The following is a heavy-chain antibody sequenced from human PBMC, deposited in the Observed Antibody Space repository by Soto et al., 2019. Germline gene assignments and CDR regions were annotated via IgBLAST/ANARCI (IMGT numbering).Heavy chain of an antibody. D-gene: IGHD3-3*01. CDR1: GGSISSSSYY. Sequence: QLQESGPGLVKPSETLSLTCTVSGGSISSSSYYWGWIRQPPGKGLEWIGSIYYSGSTYYNPSLKSRVTISVDTSKNQFSLKLSSVTAADTAVYYCASYYDFWSGYDMDVWGKGTTVTVSS. J-gene: IGHJ6*03. CDR2: IYYSGST. CDR3: ASYYDFWSGYDMDV. V-gene: IGHV4-39*01.